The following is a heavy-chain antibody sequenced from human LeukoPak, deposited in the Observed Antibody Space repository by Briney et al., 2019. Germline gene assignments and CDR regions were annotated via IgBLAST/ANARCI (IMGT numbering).Heavy chain of an antibody. Sequence: GGSLRLSCAASGFTFDDYAMHWVRQAPGKGLEWVSLISWDGGSTYYVDSVKGRFTISRDNAKNSLSLHMNSLRVEDTAVYYCARDEITVLGYCSNTSCPWGQGTLVTVSS. CDR3: ARDEITVLGYCSNTSCP. D-gene: IGHD2-2*01. CDR1: GFTFDDYA. V-gene: IGHV3-43D*03. CDR2: ISWDGGST. J-gene: IGHJ5*02.